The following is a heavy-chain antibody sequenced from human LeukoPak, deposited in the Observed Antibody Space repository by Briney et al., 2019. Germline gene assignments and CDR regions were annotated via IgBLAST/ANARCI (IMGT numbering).Heavy chain of an antibody. J-gene: IGHJ6*02. CDR1: GFTFSSNW. D-gene: IGHD3-10*01. CDR3: ARGMVRGVIIFPYYGMDV. V-gene: IGHV3-7*03. CDR2: IKPDGSAE. Sequence: GGSLRLSCATSGFTFSSNWMSWVRHAPGRGLEWVANIKPDGSAEYYAASVKGRFTVSRDNAKNSLYLQMNSLRAEDTAVYYCARGMVRGVIIFPYYGMDVWGQGTTVTVSS.